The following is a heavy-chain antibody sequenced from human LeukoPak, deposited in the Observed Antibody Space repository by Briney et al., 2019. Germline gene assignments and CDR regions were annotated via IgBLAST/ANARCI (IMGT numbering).Heavy chain of an antibody. CDR1: GYTFTSYD. CDR3: ARGFDYYYYMDV. J-gene: IGHJ6*03. V-gene: IGHV1-8*03. Sequence: ASVKVSCKASGYTFTSYDINWGRQATGQGLEWMGWMNPNSGNTGYAQKFQGRVTITRNTSISTAYMELSSLRSEDTVVYYCARGFDYYYYMDVWGKGTTVTVSS. CDR2: MNPNSGNT.